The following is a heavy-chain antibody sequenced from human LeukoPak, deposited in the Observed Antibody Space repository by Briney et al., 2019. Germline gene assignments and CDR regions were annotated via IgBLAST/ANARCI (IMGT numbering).Heavy chain of an antibody. CDR1: GFTFSSYG. V-gene: IGHV3-30*02. J-gene: IGHJ3*02. D-gene: IGHD3-16*02. Sequence: GGSLRLSCAASGFTFSSYGMHWVRQAPGKGLEWVAFIRYDGSNKYYADSVKGRFTISRDNSKNTLYLQMNSLRAEDTAVYYCATSRDLYDYVWGSYRKDAFDIWGQGTMVTVSS. CDR2: IRYDGSNK. CDR3: ATSRDLYDYVWGSYRKDAFDI.